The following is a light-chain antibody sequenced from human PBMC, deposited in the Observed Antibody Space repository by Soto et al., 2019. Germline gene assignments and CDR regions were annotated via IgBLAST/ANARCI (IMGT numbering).Light chain of an antibody. CDR2: EVS. CDR1: SSDVGGYDY. V-gene: IGLV2-14*01. J-gene: IGLJ1*01. CDR3: STYTRSSTLYV. Sequence: QSALTQPASVSGSPGQSITISCTGTSSDVGGYDYVSWYQQHPGKAPKLMIYEVSNRPSGVSNRFSGPKSGNTASLTISGLQAEDEADYYCSTYTRSSTLYVFGTGTKVTVL.